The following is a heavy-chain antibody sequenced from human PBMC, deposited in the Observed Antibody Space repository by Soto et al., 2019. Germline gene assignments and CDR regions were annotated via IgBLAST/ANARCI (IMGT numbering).Heavy chain of an antibody. Sequence: GESLKISCTGFGYTFTTFWISWVRQMPGKGLEWMGRIDPRDSYVNYSPSFQGHVTISLDKSISTAYLQWGSLKASGTAMYYCARLFCSTTTCDSWFDPWGQETLVAISS. D-gene: IGHD2-2*01. J-gene: IGHJ5*02. CDR1: GYTFTTFW. CDR2: IDPRDSYV. CDR3: ARLFCSTTTCDSWFDP. V-gene: IGHV5-10-1*01.